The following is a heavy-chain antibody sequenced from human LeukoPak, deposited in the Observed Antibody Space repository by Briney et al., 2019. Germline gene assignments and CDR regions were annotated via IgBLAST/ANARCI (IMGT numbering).Heavy chain of an antibody. CDR1: GFTFDDYA. CDR3: AKLTPTGKAPFDD. Sequence: PGGSLRLSCAASGFTFDDYAMHWVRQAPGKGLEWVSGISWNSFSIAYADSVKGRFTISRDNAKNSLYLQMNSLRAEDTALYYCAKLTPTGKAPFDDWGQGTLVTVSS. J-gene: IGHJ4*02. CDR2: ISWNSFSI. D-gene: IGHD2-8*02. V-gene: IGHV3-9*01.